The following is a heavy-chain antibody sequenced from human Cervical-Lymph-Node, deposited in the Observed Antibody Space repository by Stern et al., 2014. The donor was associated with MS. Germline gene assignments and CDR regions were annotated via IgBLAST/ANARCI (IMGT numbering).Heavy chain of an antibody. Sequence: QVQLVQSGSELKKPGASAKISCKASGYTFTHYAMNWVRQAPGQGFEWMGWINTYNGTATYAPGFTGRFVFSLDASVSTAYLFISSLKAEDTAVYYCVPIWEAAGGNTGDYWGQGTLVTVSS. CDR2: INTYNGTA. D-gene: IGHD6-13*01. J-gene: IGHJ4*02. CDR3: VPIWEAAGGNTGDY. V-gene: IGHV7-4-1*02. CDR1: GYTFTHYA.